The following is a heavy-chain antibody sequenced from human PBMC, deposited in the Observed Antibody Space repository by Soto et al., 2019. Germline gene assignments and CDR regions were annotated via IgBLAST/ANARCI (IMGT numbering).Heavy chain of an antibody. CDR2: IYYSGST. Sequence: QLQLQESGPGLVKPSETLSLACTVSGGSISSSSYYWGWIRQPPGKGLEWIGSIYYSGSTYYNPSLKSRVTISVDTSKNQFSLKLSSVTAADTAVYYCAAQRVYGDYVFDYWGQGTLVTVSS. V-gene: IGHV4-39*01. J-gene: IGHJ4*02. D-gene: IGHD4-17*01. CDR3: AAQRVYGDYVFDY. CDR1: GGSISSSSYY.